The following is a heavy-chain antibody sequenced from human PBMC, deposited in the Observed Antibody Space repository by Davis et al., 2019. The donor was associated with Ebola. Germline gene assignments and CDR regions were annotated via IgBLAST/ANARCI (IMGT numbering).Heavy chain of an antibody. J-gene: IGHJ4*02. CDR3: AKDIGNYDFWSGYWDY. CDR2: ISWNSGSI. D-gene: IGHD3-3*01. Sequence: GGFLRLSCAASGFTFDDYAMHWVRQAPGKGLEWVSGISWNSGSIGYADSVKGRFTISRDNAKNSLYLQMNSLRAEDTALYYCAKDIGNYDFWSGYWDYWGQGTLVTVSS. CDR1: GFTFDDYA. V-gene: IGHV3-9*01.